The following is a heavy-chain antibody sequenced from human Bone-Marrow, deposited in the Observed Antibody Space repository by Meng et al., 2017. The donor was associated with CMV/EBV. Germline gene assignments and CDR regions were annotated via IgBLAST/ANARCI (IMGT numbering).Heavy chain of an antibody. J-gene: IGHJ4*02. Sequence: SETLSLTCTVSGGSISSSSYYWGWIRQPPGEGLEWIGSIYHSGSTYYNPSLKSRVTISVDTSKNQFSLKLSSVTAADTAVYYCARERRYSHDYWGQGTLVTVSS. D-gene: IGHD5-18*01. CDR3: ARERRYSHDY. CDR2: IYHSGST. V-gene: IGHV4-39*07. CDR1: GGSISSSSYY.